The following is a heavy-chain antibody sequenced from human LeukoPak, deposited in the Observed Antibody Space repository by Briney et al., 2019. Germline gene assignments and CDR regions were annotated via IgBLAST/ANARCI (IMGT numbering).Heavy chain of an antibody. J-gene: IGHJ3*02. V-gene: IGHV1-2*02. CDR2: INPNSGGT. CDR3: TYGDCALDI. Sequence: MPGGSLRLSCAASGFTFSGSAMHWVRQAPGQGLEWMGWINPNSGGTNNAQKFQGSVTMTRDTSISTAYMELSRLRSDDTAVYYCTYGDCALDIWGQGTMVTVSS. CDR1: GFTFSGSA. D-gene: IGHD4-17*01.